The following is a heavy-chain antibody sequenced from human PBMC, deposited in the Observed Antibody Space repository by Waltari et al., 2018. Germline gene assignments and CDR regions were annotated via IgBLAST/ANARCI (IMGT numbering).Heavy chain of an antibody. D-gene: IGHD1-26*01. Sequence: EVQLVESGGGLVQPGGARRLSCAAYGFTSSSYELNWVRQAPGKGLEWVSYISSSGSTIYYADSVKGRFTISRDNSKNTLYLQMNSLRAEDTAVYYCARERRLVGATRALDYWGQGTLVTVSS. CDR1: GFTSSSYE. J-gene: IGHJ4*02. CDR3: ARERRLVGATRALDY. V-gene: IGHV3-48*03. CDR2: ISSSGSTI.